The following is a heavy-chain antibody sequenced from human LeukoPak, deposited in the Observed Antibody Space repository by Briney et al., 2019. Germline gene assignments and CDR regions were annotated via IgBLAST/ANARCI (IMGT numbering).Heavy chain of an antibody. CDR1: AYTFSGYY. CDR2: INFNSGGK. D-gene: IGHD2-21*01. Sequence: GASVEVSCKASAYTFSGYYIHWVRQAPGQGLEWMGWINFNSGGKIFAEKFQDRVTMARDTSISTAYMELSRLRSDDTAVYYCARQIVSGSMGCDFWGQGTLVTVSS. J-gene: IGHJ4*02. CDR3: ARQIVSGSMGCDF. V-gene: IGHV1-2*02.